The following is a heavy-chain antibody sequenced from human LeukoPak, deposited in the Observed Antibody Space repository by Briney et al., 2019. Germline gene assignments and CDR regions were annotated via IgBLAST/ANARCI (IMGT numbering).Heavy chain of an antibody. CDR2: INHSGGT. CDR1: GGSFSGYY. J-gene: IGHJ4*02. Sequence: PSETLSLTCAVYGGSFSGYYWSWIRQPPGKGLEWIGEINHSGGTNYNPSLKSRVTISLDTSKNHFSLKLTSVTAADTAVYYCARRPTGSYWLDYWGQGTLVTVSS. D-gene: IGHD1-26*01. V-gene: IGHV4-34*01. CDR3: ARRPTGSYWLDY.